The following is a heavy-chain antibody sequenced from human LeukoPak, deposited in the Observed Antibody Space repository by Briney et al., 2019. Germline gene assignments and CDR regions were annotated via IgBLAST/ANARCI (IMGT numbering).Heavy chain of an antibody. V-gene: IGHV1-2*02. Sequence: ASVTLPFTSSAYTFTIYYMHWVRRAPGQRLGWMGWINPNSGGTNYAQKFQGRVTMTRDTSISTAYMELSRLRSDDTAVYYCAREAAAGRDPPDYWGQGTLVTVSS. D-gene: IGHD6-13*01. CDR1: AYTFTIYY. J-gene: IGHJ4*02. CDR2: INPNSGGT. CDR3: AREAAAGRDPPDY.